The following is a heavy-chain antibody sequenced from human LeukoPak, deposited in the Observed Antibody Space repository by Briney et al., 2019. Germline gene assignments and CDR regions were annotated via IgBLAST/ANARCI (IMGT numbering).Heavy chain of an antibody. D-gene: IGHD6-13*01. J-gene: IGHJ4*02. V-gene: IGHV1-2*06. Sequence: GASVKVSCKASGYTFTGYYMNWVRQAPGQGLEWMGRINPNSGGTNYAQKFQGRVTMTRDTSISTAYMELSRLRSDDTAVYYCAREGTGYSSSWYDYWGQGTLVTVSS. CDR1: GYTFTGYY. CDR3: AREGTGYSSSWYDY. CDR2: INPNSGGT.